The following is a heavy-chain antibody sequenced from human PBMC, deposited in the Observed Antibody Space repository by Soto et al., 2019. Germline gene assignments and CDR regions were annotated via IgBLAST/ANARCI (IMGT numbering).Heavy chain of an antibody. V-gene: IGHV3-48*02. D-gene: IGHD5-12*01. J-gene: IGHJ4*02. CDR2: ISSSSNVI. Sequence: QPGGSLRLSCVASGFTFSSYSMNWVRQAPGQGLEWVSYISSSSNVIYYADSVKGRFTISRDNAKNSLYLQMNSLRDEDTAVYYCATSVGASGYEFYWGQGTLVTVSS. CDR1: GFTFSSYS. CDR3: ATSVGASGYEFY.